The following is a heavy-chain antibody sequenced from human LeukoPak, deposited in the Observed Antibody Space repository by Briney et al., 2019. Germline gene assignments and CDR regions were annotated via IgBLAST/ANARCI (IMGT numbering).Heavy chain of an antibody. CDR2: IIPILGIA. CDR1: GGTFSSYA. Sequence: SVKVSCKASGGTFSSYAISWVRQAPGQGLEWMGRIIPILGIANYAQKFQGRVTITADKSTSTAYMELSSLRSEDTAVYYCARAGYSSSWDDYWGQGTLVTVSS. J-gene: IGHJ4*02. V-gene: IGHV1-69*04. D-gene: IGHD6-13*01. CDR3: ARAGYSSSWDDY.